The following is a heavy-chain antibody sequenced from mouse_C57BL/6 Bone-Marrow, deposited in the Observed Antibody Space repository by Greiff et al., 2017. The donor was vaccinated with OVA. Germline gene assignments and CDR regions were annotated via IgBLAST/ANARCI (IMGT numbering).Heavy chain of an antibody. J-gene: IGHJ1*03. Sequence: VHLVESGAELVKPGASVKMSCKASGYTFTTYPIEWMKQNHGKSLEWIGNFHPYNDDTKYNEKFKGKATLTVEKSSSTVYLELSRLTSDDSAVYYCARHIYYDYDEYFDVWGTGTTVTVSS. V-gene: IGHV1-47*01. D-gene: IGHD2-4*01. CDR2: FHPYNDDT. CDR3: ARHIYYDYDEYFDV. CDR1: GYTFTTYP.